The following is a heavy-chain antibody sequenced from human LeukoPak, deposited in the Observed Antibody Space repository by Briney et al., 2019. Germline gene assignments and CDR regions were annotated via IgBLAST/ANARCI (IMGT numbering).Heavy chain of an antibody. Sequence: RSSETLSLTCTVSGGSISSSSYFWGWIRQPPGKGLEWIGTISYSGSTYYNPSLKSRVTTSVDTSKNQFSLKLSSVTAADTAVYYCARVPGYCSSTSCYALDYWGQGTLVTVSS. CDR1: GGSISSSSYF. V-gene: IGHV4-39*01. CDR3: ARVPGYCSSTSCYALDY. J-gene: IGHJ4*02. D-gene: IGHD2-2*01. CDR2: ISYSGST.